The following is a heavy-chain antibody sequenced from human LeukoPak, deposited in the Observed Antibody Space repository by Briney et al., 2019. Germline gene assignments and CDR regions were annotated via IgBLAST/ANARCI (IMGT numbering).Heavy chain of an antibody. CDR1: GLTFSSYG. CDR2: ISGSGGST. J-gene: IGHJ4*02. CDR3: AKAYYDILTGFDY. Sequence: GGSLRLSCAASGLTFSSYGMSWVRQAPGKRLEWVSAISGSGGSTYYADSVKGRFTISRDNSKNTLYLQMNSLRAEDTAVYYCAKAYYDILTGFDYWGQGTLVTVSS. V-gene: IGHV3-23*01. D-gene: IGHD3-9*01.